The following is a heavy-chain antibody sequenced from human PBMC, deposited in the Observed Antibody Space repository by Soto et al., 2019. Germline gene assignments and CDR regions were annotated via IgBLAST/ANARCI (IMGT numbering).Heavy chain of an antibody. Sequence: SETLSLTCTVSGASVNRGINYWSWVRQPPGKGLEWIGYIDYSGNTNYNPSLKSRVTISVDTSKNQFSLNLSSVTAADTAVYYCARDPISSSSHGMDVWGQGTTVTVSS. CDR1: GASVNRGINY. J-gene: IGHJ6*02. D-gene: IGHD6-6*01. CDR2: IDYSGNT. CDR3: ARDPISSSSHGMDV. V-gene: IGHV4-61*01.